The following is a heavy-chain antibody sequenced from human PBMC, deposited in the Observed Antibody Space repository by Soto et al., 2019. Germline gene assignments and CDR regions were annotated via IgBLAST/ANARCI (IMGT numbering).Heavy chain of an antibody. J-gene: IGHJ6*02. CDR2: IYPGDSDT. V-gene: IGHV5-51*01. CDR3: ARRAFSYCSSTSCYSYYYYGMDV. CDR1: GYSFTSYW. D-gene: IGHD2-2*01. Sequence: GESLKISCKGSGYSFTSYWIGWVRQMPGKGLEWMGIIYPGDSDTRYSPSFQGQVTISTDKSISTAYLQWSSLKASDTAMYYCARRAFSYCSSTSCYSYYYYGMDVWGQGTTVTVSS.